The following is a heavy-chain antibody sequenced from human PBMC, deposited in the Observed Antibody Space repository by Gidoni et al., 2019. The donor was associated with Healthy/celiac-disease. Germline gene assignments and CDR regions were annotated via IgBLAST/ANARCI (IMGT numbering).Heavy chain of an antibody. V-gene: IGHV4-34*01. CDR1: GGSFSVYY. J-gene: IGHJ5*02. CDR2: INHSGST. Sequence: QVQLQPWGAGLLMPSETLSPTCAVYGGSFSVYYRRLIRQPPWKGLEWIGEINHSGSTNYNPSLKSRVTISVDTSKNQFSLKLSSVTAADTAVYYCARVKPYYGSGSYYNPNLSGWFDPWGQGTLVTVSS. CDR3: ARVKPYYGSGSYYNPNLSGWFDP. D-gene: IGHD3-10*01.